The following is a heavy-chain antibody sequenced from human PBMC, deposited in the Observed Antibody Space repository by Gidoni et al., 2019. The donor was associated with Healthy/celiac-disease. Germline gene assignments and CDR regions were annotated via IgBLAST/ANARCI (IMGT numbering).Heavy chain of an antibody. CDR2: ISGGGGST. V-gene: IGHV3-23*01. CDR3: AKRAGDQGY. D-gene: IGHD7-27*01. J-gene: IGHJ4*02. Sequence: EVQLLESGGGLVQPGGSLRLSRAASGFTVSGYAMSWVRQAPGKGLEWVLAISGGGGSTYYAVSMKGRFTNSRDNSKNTRYLQMNSLRDEDTAVYYCAKRAGDQGYWGQGTLVTVSS. CDR1: GFTVSGYA.